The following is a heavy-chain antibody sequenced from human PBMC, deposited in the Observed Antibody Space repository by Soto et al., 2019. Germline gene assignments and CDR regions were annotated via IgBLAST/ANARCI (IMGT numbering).Heavy chain of an antibody. D-gene: IGHD3-16*01. J-gene: IGHJ6*02. CDR3: ARQMGDLYYGMDV. CDR2: IDYTGRT. Sequence: PSETLSLTCTVSGGSISSSSYYWDWIRQPPGKGLEWIGTIDYTGRTYQNPSLKSRVTFSVDTSKNQFSLELTSVTAADTAVYYCARQMGDLYYGMDVWGQGTPVTVSS. CDR1: GGSISSSSYY. V-gene: IGHV4-39*01.